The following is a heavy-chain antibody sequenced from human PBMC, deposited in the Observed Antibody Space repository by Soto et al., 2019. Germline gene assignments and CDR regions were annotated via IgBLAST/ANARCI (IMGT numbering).Heavy chain of an antibody. V-gene: IGHV1-69*13. Sequence: GASVKVSCKASGGTFSSYAISWVRQAPGQGLEWMGGIIPIFGTANYAQKFQGRVTITADESTSTAYMELSSLRSEDTAVYYCARRQGLTGYYDYGMDVWGQGTTVTV. CDR3: ARRQGLTGYYDYGMDV. CDR2: IIPIFGTA. D-gene: IGHD3-9*01. J-gene: IGHJ6*02. CDR1: GGTFSSYA.